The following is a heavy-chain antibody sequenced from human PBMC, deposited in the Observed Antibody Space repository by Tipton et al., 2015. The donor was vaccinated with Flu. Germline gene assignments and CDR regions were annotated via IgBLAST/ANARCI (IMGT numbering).Heavy chain of an antibody. J-gene: IGHJ4*02. CDR3: AKKVTTSDFDY. D-gene: IGHD1-14*01. V-gene: IGHV4-39*07. Sequence: TLSLTCTVSGGSISSKIYYWSWIRRTPGKGLEWIGGIDQGENTYYKASLKSRVTISADTSKNQFSLNLRSVTAADTAVYYCAKKVTTSDFDYWGQGILVAVSS. CDR2: IDQGENT. CDR1: GGSISSKIYY.